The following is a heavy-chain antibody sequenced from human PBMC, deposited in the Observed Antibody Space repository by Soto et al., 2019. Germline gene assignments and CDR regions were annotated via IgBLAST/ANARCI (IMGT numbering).Heavy chain of an antibody. V-gene: IGHV1-2*04. CDR1: GYTFTGYY. Sequence: ASVKVSCKASGYTFTGYYMHWVRQAPGQGLEWMGWINPNSGGTNYAQKFQGWVTMTRDTSISTAYMELSRLRSDDTAVYYCARDRVLYNWNGGMDVWGQGTTVTVSS. CDR3: ARDRVLYNWNGGMDV. CDR2: INPNSGGT. D-gene: IGHD1-1*01. J-gene: IGHJ6*02.